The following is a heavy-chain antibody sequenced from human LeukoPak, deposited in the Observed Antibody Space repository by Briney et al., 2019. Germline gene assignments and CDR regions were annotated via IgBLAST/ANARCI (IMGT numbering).Heavy chain of an antibody. CDR3: ARHGYSSGWYYFDY. CDR2: IYYSGST. Sequence: SETLSLTCTVSGGSISSYYWSWIRQPPGKGLEWIGYIYYSGSTNYNPSLKSRVTISVDTSKNQFSLKLSSVTAADTAVYYCARHGYSSGWYYFDYWGQGTLVTVSS. CDR1: GGSISSYY. D-gene: IGHD6-19*01. V-gene: IGHV4-59*08. J-gene: IGHJ4*02.